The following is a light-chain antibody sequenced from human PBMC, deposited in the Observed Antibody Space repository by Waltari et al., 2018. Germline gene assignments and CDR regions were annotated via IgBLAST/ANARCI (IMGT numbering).Light chain of an antibody. Sequence: DIQMTQSPSSLSASVGDRVTITCRASQGISSSLNWYQQKAGKAPKLLIYAASNLQNGVPLRFRGSGSVTDFTLTINSLQLEDFATYYCQQSYTPPSLTFGQGTKVEIK. CDR2: AAS. V-gene: IGKV1-39*01. CDR1: QGISSS. CDR3: QQSYTPPSLT. J-gene: IGKJ1*01.